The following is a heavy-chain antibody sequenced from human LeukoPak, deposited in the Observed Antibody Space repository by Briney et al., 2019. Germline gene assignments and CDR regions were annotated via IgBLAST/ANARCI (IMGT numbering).Heavy chain of an antibody. J-gene: IGHJ4*02. CDR2: IYYSGST. Sequence: SETLSLTCAVYGGSFSGYYWSWIRQPPEKGLEWIGTIYYSGSTYYNPSLESRVTISVDTSKNQFSLKLTSVTAADTAVYYCARQNYDVDYWGQGTLVTVSS. V-gene: IGHV4-34*01. CDR1: GGSFSGYY. CDR3: ARQNYDVDY. D-gene: IGHD3-3*01.